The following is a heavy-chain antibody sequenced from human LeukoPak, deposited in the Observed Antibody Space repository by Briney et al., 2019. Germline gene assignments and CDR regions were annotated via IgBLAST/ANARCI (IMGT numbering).Heavy chain of an antibody. CDR1: GFTFSSYD. J-gene: IGHJ4*02. CDR3: AKNLSDY. V-gene: IGHV3-30*02. Sequence: GGSLRLFCAESGFTFSSYDMHWVRQAPGKGLEWVTFIRYDGSNRYYADSVQGRFTISRDNSKNTLYLQMNSLRAEDTAVYYCAKNLSDYWGQGTLVTVSS. CDR2: IRYDGSNR.